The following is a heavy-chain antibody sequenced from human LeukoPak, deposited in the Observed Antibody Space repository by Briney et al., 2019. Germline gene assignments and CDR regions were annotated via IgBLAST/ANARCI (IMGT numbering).Heavy chain of an antibody. CDR3: ARQIPTVVSAGWFDP. D-gene: IGHD4-23*01. V-gene: IGHV4-59*08. Sequence: SETLSLTCTVSGGSISSYYWSWIRQPPGKGLEWIGNIYYSGSTNYNPSLKSRVTISVDTSKNQFSLKLSSVTAADTAVYYCARQIPTVVSAGWFDPWGQGTLVTVSS. CDR2: IYYSGST. J-gene: IGHJ5*02. CDR1: GGSISSYY.